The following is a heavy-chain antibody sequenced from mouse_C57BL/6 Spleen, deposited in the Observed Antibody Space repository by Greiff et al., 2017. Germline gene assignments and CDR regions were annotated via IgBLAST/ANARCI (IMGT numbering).Heavy chain of an antibody. CDR2: INPSSGYP. J-gene: IGHJ2*01. CDR3: ARDLDSSIDY. V-gene: IGHV1-4*01. CDR1: GYTFTSYT. D-gene: IGHD3-2*02. Sequence: QVKLQQSGADLARPGASVKMSCKASGYTFTSYTMHWVNQRPGQGLEWIGYINPSSGYPKYNQKFKDKATLTADKSSSTAYMQLISLTSEDSAVYDCARDLDSSIDYWGQGTTLTVSS.